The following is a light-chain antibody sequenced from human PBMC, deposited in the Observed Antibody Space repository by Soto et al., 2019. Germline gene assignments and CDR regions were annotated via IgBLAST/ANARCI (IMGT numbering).Light chain of an antibody. V-gene: IGKV3-11*01. Sequence: EIGLTQSRATLSLSPGERATRAYRASQSVSSYVAWYQQKPGQTPRLLIYDASNRATGIPASFSGSRSGTDFTLTISSLEPEDFAVYYCQQRSNWPPVTFGGGTKVEIK. CDR2: DAS. CDR1: QSVSSY. J-gene: IGKJ4*01. CDR3: QQRSNWPPVT.